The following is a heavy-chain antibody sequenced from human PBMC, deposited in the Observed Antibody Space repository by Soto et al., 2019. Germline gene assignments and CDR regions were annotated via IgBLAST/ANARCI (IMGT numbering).Heavy chain of an antibody. D-gene: IGHD3-10*01. CDR2: IRSKAYGGTT. CDR3: TSHGDGSHPHGYYYYGMDV. V-gene: IGHV3-49*03. J-gene: IGHJ6*02. CDR1: GFTFGDYA. Sequence: GGSLRLSCTASGFTFGDYAMSWFRQAPGKGLEWVGFIRSKAYGGTTEYAASVKGRFTISRDDSKSIAYLQMNSLKTEDTAVYYCTSHGDGSHPHGYYYYGMDVWGQGTTVTVSS.